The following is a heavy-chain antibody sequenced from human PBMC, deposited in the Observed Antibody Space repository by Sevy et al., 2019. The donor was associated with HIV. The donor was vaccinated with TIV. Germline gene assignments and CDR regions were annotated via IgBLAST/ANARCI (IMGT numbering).Heavy chain of an antibody. CDR1: GFTFSSYS. Sequence: GGSLRLSCVASGFTFSSYSMNWVRQAPGKGLEWVSSISSSSSYIYYADSVKGRFTISRDNAKNSLYLQMNSLRAEDTAVYYCARAAYYYDSSGYYYVDYWGQGTLVTVSS. J-gene: IGHJ4*02. V-gene: IGHV3-21*01. D-gene: IGHD3-22*01. CDR3: ARAAYYYDSSGYYYVDY. CDR2: ISSSSSYI.